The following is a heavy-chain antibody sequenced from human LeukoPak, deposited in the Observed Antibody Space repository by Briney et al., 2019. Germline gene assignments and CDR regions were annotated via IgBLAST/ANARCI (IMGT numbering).Heavy chain of an antibody. J-gene: IGHJ4*02. D-gene: IGHD3-22*01. CDR3: AREGITYYYDSSGYFIDY. CDR1: GFTFSSYW. CDR2: INTDGSST. V-gene: IGHV3-74*01. Sequence: GGSLRLSCAASGFTFSSYWMHWVRQAPGKGLVWVSRINTDGSSTSYADSVKGRFTISRDNAKNTLYLQMNSLRAEDTAVYYCAREGITYYYDSSGYFIDYWGQGTLVTVSS.